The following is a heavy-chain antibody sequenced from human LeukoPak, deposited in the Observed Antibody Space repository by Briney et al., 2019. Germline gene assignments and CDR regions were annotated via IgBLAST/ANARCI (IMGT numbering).Heavy chain of an antibody. J-gene: IGHJ4*02. CDR1: GATFSSYA. CDR3: ATIVVVAATAFDY. CDR2: IIPIFGTA. D-gene: IGHD2-15*01. V-gene: IGHV1-69*01. Sequence: SVKVSCKASGATFSSYAISWVRQAPGQGLEWMGGIIPIFGTANYAQKFQGRVTITADESTSTAYMELSSLRSEDTAVYYCATIVVVAATAFDYWGQGTLVTVSS.